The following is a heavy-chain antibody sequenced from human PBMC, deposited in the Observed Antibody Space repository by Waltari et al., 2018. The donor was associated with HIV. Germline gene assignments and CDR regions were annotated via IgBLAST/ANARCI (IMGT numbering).Heavy chain of an antibody. CDR2: IYYSGST. CDR1: GGSISSYS. Sequence: QVQLQESGPGLVKPSETLSLTCTVSGGSISSYSWSWSRQPQGKGLEWSGYIYYSGSTNYNPSLKSRVTISVDTSKNQFSLKLSSVTAADTAVYYCARDYYDSSGSSYGMDVWGQGTTVTVSS. V-gene: IGHV4-59*01. D-gene: IGHD3-22*01. CDR3: ARDYYDSSGSSYGMDV. J-gene: IGHJ6*02.